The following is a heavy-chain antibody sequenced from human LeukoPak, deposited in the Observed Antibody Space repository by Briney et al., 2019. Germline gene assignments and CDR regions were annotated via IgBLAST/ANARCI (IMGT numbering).Heavy chain of an antibody. CDR1: GYSISSGYY. V-gene: IGHV4-38-2*02. J-gene: IGHJ6*02. CDR2: IYHSGST. Sequence: SETLSLTCTVSGYSISSGYYWGWIRPPPGKGLEWIGSIYHSGSTYYNPSLKSRVTISVDTSKNQFSLKLSSVTAADTAVYYCARDRIAVGPYYYYYYGMDVWGQGTTVTVSS. CDR3: ARDRIAVGPYYYYYYGMDV. D-gene: IGHD6-19*01.